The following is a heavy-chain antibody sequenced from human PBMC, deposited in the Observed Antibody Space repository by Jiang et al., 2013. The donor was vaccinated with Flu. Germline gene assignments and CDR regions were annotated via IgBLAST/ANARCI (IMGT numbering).Heavy chain of an antibody. CDR2: ISGSGGST. CDR1: GFTFSSYA. V-gene: IGHV3-23*01. CDR3: ATSNYDSSGYYPPDLYYFDY. J-gene: IGHJ4*02. Sequence: RLSCAASGFTFSSYAMSWVRQAPGKGLEWVSAISGSGGSTYYADSVKGRFTISRDNSKNTLYLQMNSLRAEDTAVYYCATSNYDSSGYYPPDLYYFDYWGQGTLVTVSS. D-gene: IGHD3-22*01.